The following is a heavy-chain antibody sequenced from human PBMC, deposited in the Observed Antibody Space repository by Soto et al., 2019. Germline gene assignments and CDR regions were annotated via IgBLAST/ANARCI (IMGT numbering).Heavy chain of an antibody. Sequence: GGSLRLSCAASGFTFSSYALHCVRQAPGKGLEWLAVISYDGSNKYYADSVKGRFTISRDNSNDTLYLQVNSLRAEDTAVYYCSRDTYYEILTGPFDYWGQGCLVTVSS. CDR2: ISYDGSNK. V-gene: IGHV3-30-3*01. CDR1: GFTFSSYA. CDR3: SRDTYYEILTGPFDY. D-gene: IGHD3-9*01. J-gene: IGHJ4*02.